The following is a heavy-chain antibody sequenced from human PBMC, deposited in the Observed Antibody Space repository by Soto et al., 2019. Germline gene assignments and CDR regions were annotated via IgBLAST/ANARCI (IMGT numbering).Heavy chain of an antibody. Sequence: GESLKISCKGSGYSFTSYWIGWVRQMPGKGLEWMGIIYPGDSDTRYSPSFQGQVTISADKSISTAYLQWSSLKASDTAMYYCARLAARPGYYYYYGMDVWGQGTTVTVSS. V-gene: IGHV5-51*01. D-gene: IGHD6-6*01. CDR1: GYSFTSYW. CDR2: IYPGDSDT. CDR3: ARLAARPGYYYYYGMDV. J-gene: IGHJ6*02.